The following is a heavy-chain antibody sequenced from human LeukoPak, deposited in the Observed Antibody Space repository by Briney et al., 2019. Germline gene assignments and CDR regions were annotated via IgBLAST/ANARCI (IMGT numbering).Heavy chain of an antibody. CDR3: AKNILTMTIDYMDV. CDR2: IQYDGTKK. J-gene: IGHJ6*03. CDR1: GFNFRNYG. Sequence: GGSLRLSCAASGFNFRNYGIHWVRQAAGKGLEGVTFIQYDGTKKYYVDSVKGRFTISRDNSKNTLYLHMNSLSPEHTDLYSCAKNILTMTIDYMDVWGKGTTVTVSS. D-gene: IGHD4/OR15-4a*01. V-gene: IGHV3-30*02.